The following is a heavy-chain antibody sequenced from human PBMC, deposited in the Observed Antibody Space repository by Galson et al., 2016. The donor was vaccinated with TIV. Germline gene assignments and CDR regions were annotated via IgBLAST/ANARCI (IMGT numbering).Heavy chain of an antibody. CDR3: ARWRGRQSEFDS. V-gene: IGHV3-30*03. CDR1: GFSFKTFG. Sequence: SLRLSCAASGFSFKTFGMHWVRQAPGKGLEWVAVITDDGSGDYYADSVKGRFTVSRDNYGNTLYLQMNSLGVEDTAVYFCARWRGRQSEFDSWGQGTLVTVSA. CDR2: ITDDGSGD. D-gene: IGHD5-24*01. J-gene: IGHJ4*02.